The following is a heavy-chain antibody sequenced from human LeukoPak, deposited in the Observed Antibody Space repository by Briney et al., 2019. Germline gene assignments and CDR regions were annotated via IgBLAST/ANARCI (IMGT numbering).Heavy chain of an antibody. V-gene: IGHV4-59*01. CDR2: IYYSGST. CDR1: GGSISSYY. J-gene: IGHJ4*02. CDR3: ARTRDGYNPFDY. Sequence: SETLSLTCTVSGGSISSYYWSWIRQPPGKGLEWIAYIYYSGSTNYNPSLKSRVTMSVDTSKNQFSLKLTSVTAADTAVYYCARTRDGYNPFDYWGQGTLVTVSS. D-gene: IGHD5-24*01.